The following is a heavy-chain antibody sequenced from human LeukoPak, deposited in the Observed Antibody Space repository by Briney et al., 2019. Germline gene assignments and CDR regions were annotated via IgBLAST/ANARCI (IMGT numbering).Heavy chain of an antibody. CDR1: GGSFSGYY. CDR3: AGAYCGGDCYNEAFDY. J-gene: IGHJ4*02. V-gene: IGHV4-34*01. CDR2: IYYSGST. Sequence: PSETLSLTCAVYGGSFSGYYWSWIRQPPGKGLEWIGSIYYSGSTYYNPSLKSRVTISVDTSKNQFSLKLSSVTAADTAVYYCAGAYCGGDCYNEAFDYWGQGTLVTVSS. D-gene: IGHD2-21*02.